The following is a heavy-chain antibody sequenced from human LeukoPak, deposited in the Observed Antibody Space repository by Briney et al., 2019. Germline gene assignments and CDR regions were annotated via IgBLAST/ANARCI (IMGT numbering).Heavy chain of an antibody. D-gene: IGHD4-17*01. CDR2: IYHSGST. V-gene: IGHV4-4*02. CDR3: ARPLMTTVTSGAFDI. CDR1: GGSISSSNW. Sequence: KSSETLSLTCAVSGGSISSSNWWSWVRQPPGRGLEWIGEIYHSGSTNYNPSLKSRVTISVDKSKNQFSLKLSSVTAADTAVYYCARPLMTTVTSGAFDIWGQGTMVTVSS. J-gene: IGHJ3*02.